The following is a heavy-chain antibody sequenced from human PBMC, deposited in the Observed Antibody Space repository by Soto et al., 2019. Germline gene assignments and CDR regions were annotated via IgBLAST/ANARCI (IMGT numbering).Heavy chain of an antibody. CDR2: ISAHNGNT. D-gene: IGHD1-1*01. V-gene: IGHV1-18*01. J-gene: IGHJ4*02. Sequence: QVHLVQSGAEVKKPGASVKVSCKGSGYTFTSYGITWVRQAPGQGLEWMGWISAHNGNTDYAQKLQGRVTVTRDTSTSRAYMELRSLRSDDTAVYYCARGRYGDYWGQGALVTVSS. CDR1: GYTFTSYG. CDR3: ARGRYGDY.